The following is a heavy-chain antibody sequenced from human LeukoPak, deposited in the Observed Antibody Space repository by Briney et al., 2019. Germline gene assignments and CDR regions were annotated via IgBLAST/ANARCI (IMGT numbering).Heavy chain of an antibody. Sequence: GASVKVSCKASGGTFSSYAISWVRQAPGQGLEWMGRIIPILGIANYAQKFQGRVTITADKSTSTAYMELSSLRSEDTAVYYCAIMDDSSGYYPVPFDYWGQGTLVTVSS. CDR2: IIPILGIA. CDR3: AIMDDSSGYYPVPFDY. V-gene: IGHV1-69*04. J-gene: IGHJ4*02. CDR1: GGTFSSYA. D-gene: IGHD3-22*01.